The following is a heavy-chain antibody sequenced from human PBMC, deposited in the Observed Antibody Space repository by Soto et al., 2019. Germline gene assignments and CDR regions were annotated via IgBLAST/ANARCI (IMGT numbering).Heavy chain of an antibody. CDR1: GFTFSSYS. J-gene: IGHJ4*02. CDR3: TTGRDGYKRADY. CDR2: ISSGSSYI. V-gene: IGHV3-21*06. D-gene: IGHD5-12*01. Sequence: EVQLVESGVGLVNPGGSLRLSCAASGFTFSSYSMNWVRQAPGKGLEWVSSISSGSSYIYYADSVKGRFTISRDNAKNSMYLQMNSLRVEDTAVYYCTTGRDGYKRADYWGQGTLVTVSS.